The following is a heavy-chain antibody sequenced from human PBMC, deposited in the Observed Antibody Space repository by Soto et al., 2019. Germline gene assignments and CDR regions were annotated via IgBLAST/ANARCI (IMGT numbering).Heavy chain of an antibody. J-gene: IGHJ5*02. CDR3: TRSLVGLILEWLSHPSYWFDP. V-gene: IGHV3-49*03. Sequence: GGSLRLSCTASGFTFGDYAMSWFRQAPGKGLEWVGFIRSKAYGGTTEYAASVKGRFTISRDDSKSIAYLQMNSLKTEDTAVYYCTRSLVGLILEWLSHPSYWFDPWGQGTLVTVSS. D-gene: IGHD3-3*01. CDR2: IRSKAYGGTT. CDR1: GFTFGDYA.